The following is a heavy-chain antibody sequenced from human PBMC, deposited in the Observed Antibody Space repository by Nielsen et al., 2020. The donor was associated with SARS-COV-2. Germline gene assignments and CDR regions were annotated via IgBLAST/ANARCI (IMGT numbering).Heavy chain of an antibody. CDR1: GFTFSSYG. J-gene: IGHJ4*02. Sequence: GESLKISCAASGFTFSSYGMNWVRQAPGKGLEWVSYISSSGSTIYYADSVKGRFTISRDNAKNSLYLQMNSLRAEDTAVYYCARARNPDYGDFAGFDYWGQGTLVTVSS. CDR3: ARARNPDYGDFAGFDY. CDR2: ISSSGSTI. V-gene: IGHV3-48*04. D-gene: IGHD4-17*01.